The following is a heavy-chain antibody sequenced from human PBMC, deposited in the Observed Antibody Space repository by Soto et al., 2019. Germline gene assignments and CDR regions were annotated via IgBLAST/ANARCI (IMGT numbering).Heavy chain of an antibody. V-gene: IGHV3-64*01. D-gene: IGHD2-21*02. CDR2: ISSLGDST. Sequence: EVQLVESGGGLVQPGGSLRLSCAASGFMFNSYAMHWVRQAPGKGLEYVSAISSLGDSTFYANSVKDRFTISRDNSKNTLYLQMGSQRVEDMAVYYCARRTVGWYFDLWGRGTLVTVSS. J-gene: IGHJ2*01. CDR1: GFMFNSYA. CDR3: ARRTVGWYFDL.